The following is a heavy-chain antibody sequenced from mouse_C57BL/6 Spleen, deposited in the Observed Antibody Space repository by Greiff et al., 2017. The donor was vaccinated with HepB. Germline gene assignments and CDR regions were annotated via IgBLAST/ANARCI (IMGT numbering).Heavy chain of an antibody. J-gene: IGHJ3*01. Sequence: VKLMESGAELARPGASVKLSCKASGYTFTSYGISWVKQRTGQGLEWIGEIYPRSGNTYYNEKFKGKATLTADKSSSTAYMELRSLTSEDSAVYFCARYDGYPYWGQGTLVTVSA. V-gene: IGHV1-81*01. CDR2: IYPRSGNT. CDR3: ARYDGYPY. CDR1: GYTFTSYG. D-gene: IGHD2-3*01.